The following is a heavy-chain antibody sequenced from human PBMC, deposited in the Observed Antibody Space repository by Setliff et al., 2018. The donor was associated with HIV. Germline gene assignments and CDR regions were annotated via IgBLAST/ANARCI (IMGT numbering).Heavy chain of an antibody. J-gene: IGHJ4*02. CDR1: GDSISNGAYF. D-gene: IGHD3-22*01. V-gene: IGHV4-39*07. CDR2: MSYSGST. Sequence: SETLSLTCSASGDSISNGAYFWAWIRQPPGKGLEWIGSMSYSGSTLYNPSLKTRVTISVDTSTNHFSLKLTSVTAADTAVYFCARNPHSFDRSGYYSWFYCDYGGQGRLVTVSS. CDR3: ARNPHSFDRSGYYSWFYCDY.